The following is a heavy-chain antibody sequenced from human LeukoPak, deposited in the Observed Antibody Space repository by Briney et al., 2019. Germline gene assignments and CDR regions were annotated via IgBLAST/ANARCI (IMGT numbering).Heavy chain of an antibody. CDR1: GFNLSSYW. J-gene: IGHJ6*03. V-gene: IGHV3-74*01. CDR3: ARCPPRAAIEDYYYYMDV. Sequence: GGSLRLSCAASGFNLSSYWIHWVRQAPGKGLVWVSRINTDGSSTSYADSVKGRFTISRDNAKNTLYLQMNSLRAEDTAVYYCARCPPRAAIEDYYYYMDVWGKGTTGTVSS. CDR2: INTDGSST. D-gene: IGHD2-15*01.